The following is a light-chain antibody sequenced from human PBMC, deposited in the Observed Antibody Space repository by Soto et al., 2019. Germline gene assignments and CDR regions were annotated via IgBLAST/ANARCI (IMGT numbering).Light chain of an antibody. J-gene: IGLJ1*01. V-gene: IGLV2-8*01. CDR3: SSYACSKNCV. CDR2: EVN. CDR1: SSDVGGYNY. Sequence: QSVLTQPPSASGSPGQSVTISCTGTSSDVGGYNYVSWYQQHPGKAPKLIIYEVNERPSGVPDRFSGSKSGNTASLTVSGLQAEDEADYYCSSYACSKNCVFGTGTKLTVL.